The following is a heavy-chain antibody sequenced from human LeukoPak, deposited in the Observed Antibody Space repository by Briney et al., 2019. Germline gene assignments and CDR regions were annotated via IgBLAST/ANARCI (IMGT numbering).Heavy chain of an antibody. Sequence: PGRSLRLSCAASGFTFSSYGMHWVRQAPGKGLEWVAVIWYDGSNKYYADSVKGRFTISRDNSKNTLYLQMNSLRAEDTAVYYCARESDHSGSYHYYGMDVWGQGTTVTVSS. D-gene: IGHD1-26*01. CDR1: GFTFSSYG. J-gene: IGHJ6*02. V-gene: IGHV3-33*01. CDR2: IWYDGSNK. CDR3: ARESDHSGSYHYYGMDV.